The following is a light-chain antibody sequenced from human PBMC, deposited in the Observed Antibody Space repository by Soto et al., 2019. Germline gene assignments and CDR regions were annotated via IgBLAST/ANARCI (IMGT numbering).Light chain of an antibody. Sequence: TESRGTLSLSPSESCTLSFRASQSVGINLAWYQQKPGPAPRILIYGASTRATGIPARFSGSGSGAEFTLTISSLQSDDFAVYLCQTIDKWPPFGQGTRLEI. CDR1: QSVGIN. CDR3: QTIDKWPP. V-gene: IGKV3-15*01. CDR2: GAS. J-gene: IGKJ5*01.